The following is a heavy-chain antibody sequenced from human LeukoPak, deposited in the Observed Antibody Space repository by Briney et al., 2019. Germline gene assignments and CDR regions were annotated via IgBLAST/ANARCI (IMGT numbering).Heavy chain of an antibody. V-gene: IGHV4-30-4*08. J-gene: IGHJ6*03. CDR2: IYYSGST. Sequence: PSQTLSLTCTVSGGSISSGDYYWRWIRQPPGKGLEWIGYIYYSGSTYYNPSLKSRVTISVDTSKNQFSLKLSSVTAADTAVYYCARDGYYGSGSPHYMDVWGKGTTVTVSS. CDR3: ARDGYYGSGSPHYMDV. D-gene: IGHD3-10*01. CDR1: GGSISSGDYY.